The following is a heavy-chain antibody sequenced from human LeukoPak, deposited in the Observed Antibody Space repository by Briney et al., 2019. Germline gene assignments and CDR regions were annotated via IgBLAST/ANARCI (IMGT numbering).Heavy chain of an antibody. CDR3: ARGGWLGKPQRVDY. CDR1: GFTFDDYA. CDR2: ISGSGGST. J-gene: IGHJ4*02. V-gene: IGHV3-23*01. Sequence: GGSLRLSCAASGFTFDDYAMSWVRQAQGQGPETVSVISGSGGSTYYADSVKGRVTISRDNSKNTLYLQMNSLRAEHTAVYYCARGGWLGKPQRVDYWGQGTLVTVSS. D-gene: IGHD6-19*01.